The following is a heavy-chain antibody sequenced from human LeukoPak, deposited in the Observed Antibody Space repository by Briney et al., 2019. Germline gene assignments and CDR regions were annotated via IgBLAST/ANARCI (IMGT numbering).Heavy chain of an antibody. CDR1: GGSISSHY. CDR2: VLDNVRT. Sequence: SETLSLTCTVSGGSISSHYWSWVRQPPGKGLEWIGYVLDNVRTKDNPSLNSRFTLSADTSKNQFSLRLTSVTAADTAVYYCATIKRGNIFGFFDFWGQGILATVSS. J-gene: IGHJ4*02. V-gene: IGHV4-59*11. CDR3: ATIKRGNIFGFFDF. D-gene: IGHD5-18*01.